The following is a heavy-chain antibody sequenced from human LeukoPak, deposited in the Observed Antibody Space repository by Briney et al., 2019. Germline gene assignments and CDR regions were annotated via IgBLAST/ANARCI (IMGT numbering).Heavy chain of an antibody. J-gene: IGHJ4*02. D-gene: IGHD4-17*01. CDR1: GFTFSSYW. V-gene: IGHV3-7*04. CDR3: ARGQNGDYRFFDY. Sequence: GESLRLSCAASGFTFSSYWMSWVRQAPGKGLEWVANIKQDGSEKYYVDSVKGRFTISRDNAKNSLYLQMNSLRAEDTAVYYCARGQNGDYRFFDYWGQGTLVTVSS. CDR2: IKQDGSEK.